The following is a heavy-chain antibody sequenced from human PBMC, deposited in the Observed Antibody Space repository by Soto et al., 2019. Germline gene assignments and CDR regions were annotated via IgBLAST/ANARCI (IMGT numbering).Heavy chain of an antibody. Sequence: LSLTCTVSGGSISSGGYYWSWIRQHPGKGLEWIGYIYYSGSTYYNPSLKSRVTISVDTSKNQFSLKLSSVTAADTAVYYCARVPGYCSSTSCYAVDYYYYYMDVWGKGTTVTVSS. V-gene: IGHV4-31*03. CDR2: IYYSGST. D-gene: IGHD2-2*01. CDR1: GGSISSGGYY. CDR3: ARVPGYCSSTSCYAVDYYYYYMDV. J-gene: IGHJ6*03.